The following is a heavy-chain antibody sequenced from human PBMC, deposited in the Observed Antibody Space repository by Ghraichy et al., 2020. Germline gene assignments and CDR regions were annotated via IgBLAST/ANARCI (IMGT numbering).Heavy chain of an antibody. V-gene: IGHV3-74*01. CDR3: VKDLVGGGFGAYGMDV. J-gene: IGHJ6*02. Sequence: GGSLRLSCAASGFTFSSYWMHWVRQAPGKGLVWVSRINSDGGSTTYADSVKGRFTISKDNAKNTLYLQMNSLRAEDMAVYYCVKDLVGGGFGAYGMDVWGQGTTVTVSS. CDR1: GFTFSSYW. D-gene: IGHD2-21*01. CDR2: INSDGGST.